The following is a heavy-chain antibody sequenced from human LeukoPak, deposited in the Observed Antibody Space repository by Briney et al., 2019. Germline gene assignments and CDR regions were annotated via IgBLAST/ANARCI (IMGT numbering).Heavy chain of an antibody. CDR3: ARRRLYCSGGSCYRYFDL. V-gene: IGHV4-34*01. J-gene: IGHJ2*01. D-gene: IGHD2-15*01. Sequence: SETLSLTCPVYGGSFSGYYWSWIRQPPGKGLELNGEINHSGSTNYNPSLKSRVTISVDTSKNQFSLKLSSVTAADTAVYYCARRRLYCSGGSCYRYFDLWGRGTLVTVSS. CDR1: GGSFSGYY. CDR2: INHSGST.